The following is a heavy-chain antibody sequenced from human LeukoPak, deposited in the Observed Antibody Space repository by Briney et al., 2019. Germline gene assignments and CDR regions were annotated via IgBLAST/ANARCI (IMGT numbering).Heavy chain of an antibody. CDR1: GFTFSSYG. Sequence: PGGSLRLSCAASGFTFSSYGMSWVRQAPGKGLEWVSAISGSGGSTYYADSVKGRFTISRDNSKNTLYLQMNSLRAEDTAVYYCAKENTKTPIRPGEATVTKGYFDYWGQGTLVTVSS. V-gene: IGHV3-23*01. CDR2: ISGSGGST. CDR3: AKENTKTPIRPGEATVTKGYFDY. D-gene: IGHD4-17*01. J-gene: IGHJ4*02.